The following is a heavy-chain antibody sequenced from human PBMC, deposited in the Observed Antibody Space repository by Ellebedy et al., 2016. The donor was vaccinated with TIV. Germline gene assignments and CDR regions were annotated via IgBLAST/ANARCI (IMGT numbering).Heavy chain of an antibody. J-gene: IGHJ4*02. CDR1: GGSLSSDY. V-gene: IGHV4-34*01. Sequence: MPGGSLRLSCAVHGGSLSSDYWSWISQSPEKGLEWIGEINHSGSTSYNPSLKSRVSISVDTPKKQFSLKLSSVTAADTAVYYCARAFQYSSGWAFDYWGQGTLVTVSS. D-gene: IGHD6-19*01. CDR3: ARAFQYSSGWAFDY. CDR2: INHSGST.